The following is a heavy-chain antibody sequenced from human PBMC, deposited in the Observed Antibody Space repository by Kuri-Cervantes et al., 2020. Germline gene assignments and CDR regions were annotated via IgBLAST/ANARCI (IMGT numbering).Heavy chain of an antibody. V-gene: IGHV4-34*01. CDR3: ARRHTELRLGELYWFDP. J-gene: IGHJ5*02. Sequence: SETLSLTCAVYGGSFSGYYWSWIHQPPGKGLEWIGEINHSGSTNYYPSLKSRVTISVDTSNNQFSLKLSSVTAADTAVYYCARRHTELRLGELYWFDPWGQGTLVTVSS. CDR1: GGSFSGYY. D-gene: IGHD3-16*01. CDR2: INHSGST.